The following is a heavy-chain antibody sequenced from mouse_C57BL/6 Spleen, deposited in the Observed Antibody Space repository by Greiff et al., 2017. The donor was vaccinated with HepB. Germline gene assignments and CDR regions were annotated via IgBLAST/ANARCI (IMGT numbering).Heavy chain of an antibody. J-gene: IGHJ2*01. CDR3: ARSLGLRPDIDY. CDR1: GYSFTSYY. V-gene: IGHV1-66*01. CDR2: IYPGSGNT. Sequence: QVQLQQSGPELVKPGASVKISCKASGYSFTSYYIHWVKQRPGQGLEWIGWIYPGSGNTKYNEKFKGKATLTADTSSSTAYMQLSSLTSEDSAVYYCARSLGLRPDIDYWGQGTTLTVSS. D-gene: IGHD2-4*01.